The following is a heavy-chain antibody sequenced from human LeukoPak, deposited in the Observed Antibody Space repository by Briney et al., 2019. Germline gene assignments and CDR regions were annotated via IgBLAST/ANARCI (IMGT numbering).Heavy chain of an antibody. Sequence: GESLKISCKASGYSFTTYWIGWVRQMPGKGLEWKGIIDPSDSDTRYTPSFQGQVTISADKSLTTAYLQWNSLKASDTALYYCARQTAMGRSGDYWGQGTLVTVSS. J-gene: IGHJ4*02. CDR3: ARQTAMGRSGDY. D-gene: IGHD5-18*01. V-gene: IGHV5-51*01. CDR1: GYSFTTYW. CDR2: IDPSDSDT.